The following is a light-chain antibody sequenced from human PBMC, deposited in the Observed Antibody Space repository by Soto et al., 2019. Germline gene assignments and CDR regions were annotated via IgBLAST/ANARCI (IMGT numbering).Light chain of an antibody. J-gene: IGLJ1*01. CDR1: SSDVGGYNY. CDR3: SSYTSSSTLVV. Sequence: ALTQPASVSGSPGQSITISCTGTSSDVGGYNYVSWYQQHPGKAPKLMIYDVSNRPSGVSNRFSGSKSGNTASLTISGLQAEDEADYYCSSYTSSSTLVVFGTGTKLTVL. V-gene: IGLV2-14*01. CDR2: DVS.